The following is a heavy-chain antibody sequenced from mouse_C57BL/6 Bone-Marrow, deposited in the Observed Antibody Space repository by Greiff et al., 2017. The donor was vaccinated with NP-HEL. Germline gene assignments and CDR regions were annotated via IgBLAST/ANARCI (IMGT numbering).Heavy chain of an antibody. J-gene: IGHJ3*01. V-gene: IGHV1-81*01. Sequence: VQLQQSGAELARPGASVKLSCKASGYTFTSYGISWVKQRTGQGLEWIGEIYPRSGNTYYNEKFKGKATLTADKSSSTAYMELRSLTSEDSAVYFCARVTTVVATDFAYWGQGTLVTVSA. CDR1: GYTFTSYG. D-gene: IGHD1-1*01. CDR3: ARVTTVVATDFAY. CDR2: IYPRSGNT.